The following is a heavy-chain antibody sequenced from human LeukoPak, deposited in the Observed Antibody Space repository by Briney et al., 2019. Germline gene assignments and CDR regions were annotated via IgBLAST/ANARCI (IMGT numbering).Heavy chain of an antibody. Sequence: GASVKVSCKASGYTFTSYYIHWVRQAPGQGLEWMGIINPSGGSTTYAQKFQGRVTMTRDTSTSTVYMELSSLRSEDTAVYYCARGSWNYYFDYWGQGTLVTVSS. V-gene: IGHV1-46*01. CDR3: ARGSWNYYFDY. D-gene: IGHD3-10*01. CDR1: GYTFTSYY. J-gene: IGHJ4*02. CDR2: INPSGGST.